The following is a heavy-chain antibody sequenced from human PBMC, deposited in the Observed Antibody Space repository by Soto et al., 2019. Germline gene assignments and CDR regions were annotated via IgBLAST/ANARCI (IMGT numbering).Heavy chain of an antibody. CDR3: ATGGAIFGVGDPRYYGLDV. J-gene: IGHJ6*02. CDR1: GFTFSNYG. CDR2: ISYDGSNK. D-gene: IGHD3-3*01. V-gene: IGHV3-30*03. Sequence: GGSLRLSCAASGFTFSNYGMHWVRQAPGKGLEWVAVISYDGSNKHYADSVKGRFTISRDNSKNTLYLQMNSLGADDTAVYYCATGGAIFGVGDPRYYGLDVWGQGTTVTVSS.